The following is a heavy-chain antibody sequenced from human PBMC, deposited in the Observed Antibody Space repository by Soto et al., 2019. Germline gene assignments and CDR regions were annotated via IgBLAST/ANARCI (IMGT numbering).Heavy chain of an antibody. Sequence: SGGSLRLSCAASGFTFSSYAMHWVRHAPGKGLEWVAVISYDGSNKYYADSVKGRFTISRDNSKNTLYLQMNSLRAEDTAVYYCARQEVEWFDPWGQGTLVTVSS. CDR1: GFTFSSYA. V-gene: IGHV3-30-3*01. CDR2: ISYDGSNK. CDR3: ARQEVEWFDP. J-gene: IGHJ5*02.